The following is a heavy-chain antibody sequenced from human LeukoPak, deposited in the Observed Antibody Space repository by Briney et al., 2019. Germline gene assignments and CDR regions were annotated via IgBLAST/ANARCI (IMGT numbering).Heavy chain of an antibody. CDR1: GYTFTSCD. Sequence: ASVKVSCKASGYTFTSCDINWVRQATGQGLEWMGWMNPNSGNTGYAQKFQGRVTMTRNTSMSTAYMELSSLRSEDTAVYYCARGPPAVAATEDWFDPWGQGTLVTVSS. CDR3: ARGPPAVAATEDWFDP. V-gene: IGHV1-8*01. D-gene: IGHD6-19*01. J-gene: IGHJ5*02. CDR2: MNPNSGNT.